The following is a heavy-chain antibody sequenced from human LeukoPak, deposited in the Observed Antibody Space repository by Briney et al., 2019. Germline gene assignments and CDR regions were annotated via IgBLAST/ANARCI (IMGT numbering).Heavy chain of an antibody. CDR1: GFTFSSYW. J-gene: IGHJ5*02. CDR3: SRSAYYDDSGNYYDH. CDR2: ISDGGSTT. V-gene: IGHV3-74*01. Sequence: GGSLRLSCAASGFTFSSYWMHWVRQAPGNGLVWVSRISDGGSTTTYADSVKGRFTISRDNAKNTLYLQMNGLRAEDTAVYYCSRSAYYDDSGNYYDHWGQGTLVTVSS. D-gene: IGHD3-22*01.